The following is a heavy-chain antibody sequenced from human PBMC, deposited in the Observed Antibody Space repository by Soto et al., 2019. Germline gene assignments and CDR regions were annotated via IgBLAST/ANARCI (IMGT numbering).Heavy chain of an antibody. CDR2: ISYDGSNK. V-gene: IGHV3-30-3*01. D-gene: IGHD6-6*01. Sequence: PGGSLRLSCAASGFTFSSYAMHWVRQAPGKGLEWVAVISYDGSNKYYADSVKGRFTISRDNSKNTLYLQMNSLRAEDTAVYYCARESGSSAYYYGMDVWGQGTTVTVSS. CDR1: GFTFSSYA. CDR3: ARESGSSAYYYGMDV. J-gene: IGHJ6*02.